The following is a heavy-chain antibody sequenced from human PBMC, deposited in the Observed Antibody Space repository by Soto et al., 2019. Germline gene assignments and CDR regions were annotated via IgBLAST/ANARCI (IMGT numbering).Heavy chain of an antibody. D-gene: IGHD2-15*01. J-gene: IGHJ5*02. Sequence: GASVKVSCKVSGYTLTELSMHWVRQAPGKGLEWMGGFDPEDGETIYAQKFQGRVTMTEDTSTDTAYMELSSLRSEDTAVYYCATCSGGSCHVRRWFDPWAQGTLVTVSS. CDR3: ATCSGGSCHVRRWFDP. CDR1: GYTLTELS. CDR2: FDPEDGET. V-gene: IGHV1-24*01.